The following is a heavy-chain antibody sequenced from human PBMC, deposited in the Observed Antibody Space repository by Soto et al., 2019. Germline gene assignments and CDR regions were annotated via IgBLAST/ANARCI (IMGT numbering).Heavy chain of an antibody. D-gene: IGHD1-26*01. CDR3: TRGLLRDLDY. V-gene: IGHV3-49*03. Sequence: GSLRLCCAASGFTFGEYAMSWFRQAPGKGLEWVGFIRSKAYGGTTEYAASVKGRFTISRDDSKSIAYLQMNSLKTEDTAVYYCTRGLLRDLDYWGQGTLVTVSS. CDR1: GFTFGEYA. CDR2: IRSKAYGGTT. J-gene: IGHJ4*02.